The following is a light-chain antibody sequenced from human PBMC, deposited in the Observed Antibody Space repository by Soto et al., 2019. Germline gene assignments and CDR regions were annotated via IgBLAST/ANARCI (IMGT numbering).Light chain of an antibody. CDR3: QSYDSSPSAVV. Sequence: QSVLTQPPSVSGAPGQRVTISCTGSSSNIGAGYDVHWYQQLPGTAPKLLIYGNSNRPSGVPDQFSGSKSGTSASLAITGLQAEDEADYYCQSYDSSPSAVVFGGGTKVTVL. CDR2: GNS. V-gene: IGLV1-40*01. CDR1: SSNIGAGYD. J-gene: IGLJ2*01.